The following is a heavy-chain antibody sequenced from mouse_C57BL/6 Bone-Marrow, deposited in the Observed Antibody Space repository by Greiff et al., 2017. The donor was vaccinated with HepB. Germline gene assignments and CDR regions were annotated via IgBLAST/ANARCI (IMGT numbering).Heavy chain of an antibody. Sequence: EVKLQESGGDLVKPGGSLKLSCAASGFTFSSYGMSWVRQTPDKRLEWVATISSGGSYTYYPDSVKGRFTISRNNAKNTLYLQMSSLKSEDTAMYYCARIYYDYDVGAWFADWGTGTLVTVSA. D-gene: IGHD2-4*01. CDR3: ARIYYDYDVGAWFAD. J-gene: IGHJ3*01. CDR1: GFTFSSYG. V-gene: IGHV5-6*01. CDR2: ISSGGSYT.